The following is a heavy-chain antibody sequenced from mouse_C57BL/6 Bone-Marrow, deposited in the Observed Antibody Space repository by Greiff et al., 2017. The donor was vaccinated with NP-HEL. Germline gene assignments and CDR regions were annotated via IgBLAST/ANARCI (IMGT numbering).Heavy chain of an antibody. CDR2: IYPGDGDT. CDR3: ARKTVVRYFDV. J-gene: IGHJ1*03. Sequence: VQLQQSGPELVKPGASVKISCKASGYAFSSSWMNWVKQRPGKGLEWIGRIYPGDGDTNYNGKFKGKATLTADKSSSTAYMQLSSLTSEDSAVYFCARKTVVRYFDVWGTGTTVTVSS. D-gene: IGHD1-1*01. CDR1: GYAFSSSW. V-gene: IGHV1-82*01.